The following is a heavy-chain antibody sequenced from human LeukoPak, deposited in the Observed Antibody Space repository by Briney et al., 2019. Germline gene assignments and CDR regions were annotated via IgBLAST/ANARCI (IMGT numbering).Heavy chain of an antibody. J-gene: IGHJ4*02. CDR3: ARVGRIRNVDTAMATFDY. CDR1: GGSISSSSYY. V-gene: IGHV4-39*01. Sequence: PSETLSLTCTVSGGSISSSSYYWGWIRQPPGKGLEWIGSIYYSGSTYYNPSLKSRVTISVDTSKNQFSLKLSSVTAADTAVYYCARVGRIRNVDTAMATFDYWGQGTLVTVSS. D-gene: IGHD5-18*01. CDR2: IYYSGST.